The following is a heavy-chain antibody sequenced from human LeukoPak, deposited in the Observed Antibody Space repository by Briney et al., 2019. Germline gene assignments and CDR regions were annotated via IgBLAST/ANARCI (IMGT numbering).Heavy chain of an antibody. CDR2: IKSKTDGGTT. J-gene: IGHJ4*02. V-gene: IGHV3-15*01. Sequence: GGSLRLSCAASGFTFSNAWMSWVRQAPGKGLEWVGRIKSKTDGGTTDYAAPVKGRFTISRDDSKNTLYLQMNSLKTEDTAVYYCTTDQVSGYYHGCFDYWGQGTLVTVSS. D-gene: IGHD3-22*01. CDR1: GFTFSNAW. CDR3: TTDQVSGYYHGCFDY.